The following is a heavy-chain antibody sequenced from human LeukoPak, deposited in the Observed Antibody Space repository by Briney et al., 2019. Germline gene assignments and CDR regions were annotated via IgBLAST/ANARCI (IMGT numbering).Heavy chain of an antibody. D-gene: IGHD3-3*01. CDR2: ISSSSSYI. J-gene: IGHJ3*02. Sequence: GGSLRLSCAASGFTFSSYSMNWVRQAPGKGLEWVSSISSSSSYIYYADSVKGRFTISRDNAKNSLYLQMSSLRAEDTAVYYCAREVTIFDAFDIWGQGTMVTVSS. V-gene: IGHV3-21*01. CDR1: GFTFSSYS. CDR3: AREVTIFDAFDI.